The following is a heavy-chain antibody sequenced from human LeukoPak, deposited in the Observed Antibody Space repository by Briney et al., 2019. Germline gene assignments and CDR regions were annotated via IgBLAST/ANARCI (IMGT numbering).Heavy chain of an antibody. V-gene: IGHV1-46*01. CDR3: ARDNSVGDTAWWFDP. CDR1: GYTFTGHY. J-gene: IGHJ5*02. CDR2: INPNGGST. D-gene: IGHD1-26*01. Sequence: GASVTVSCKASGYTFTGHYMHWVRQAPGQGLEWMGIINPNGGSTNYAQKFQGRVTMTRDMSTTTVYMELSSLRSEDTAVYYCARDNSVGDTAWWFDPWGQGTLVTVSS.